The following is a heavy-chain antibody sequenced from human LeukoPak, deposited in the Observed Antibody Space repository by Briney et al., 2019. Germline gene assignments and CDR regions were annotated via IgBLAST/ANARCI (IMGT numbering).Heavy chain of an antibody. Sequence: PSETLSLTCAVYGGSFGGYYWSWIRQPPGKGLEWIGEINHSGSTNYNPSLKSRVTISVDTSKNQFSLKLSSVTAADTAVYYCAKGGPEASAGLSWFDPWGQGTLVTVSS. CDR2: INHSGST. J-gene: IGHJ5*02. D-gene: IGHD1-14*01. CDR1: GGSFGGYY. V-gene: IGHV4-34*01. CDR3: AKGGPEASAGLSWFDP.